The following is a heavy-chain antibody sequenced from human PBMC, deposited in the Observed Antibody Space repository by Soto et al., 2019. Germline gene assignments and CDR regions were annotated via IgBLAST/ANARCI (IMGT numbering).Heavy chain of an antibody. CDR1: GYTFTSYD. J-gene: IGHJ6*02. D-gene: IGHD7-27*01. CDR3: ASLPWANYYYYLMDV. Sequence: ASVKVSCKASGYTFTSYDINWVRQATGQGLEWMGWMNPNSGNTGYAQKFQGRVTMTRNTSISTAYMELSSLRSEDTAVYYCASLPWANYYYYLMDVWGQGTTVTVSS. V-gene: IGHV1-8*01. CDR2: MNPNSGNT.